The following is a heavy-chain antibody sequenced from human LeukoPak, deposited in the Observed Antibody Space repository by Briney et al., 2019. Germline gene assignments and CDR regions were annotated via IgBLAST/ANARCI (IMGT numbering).Heavy chain of an antibody. CDR2: IRSRANTYTT. D-gene: IGHD2-15*01. Sequence: GGSLRLSCAASGFTFSASPIHWVRHASGQGLEWVGRIRSRANTYTTAYGASVKGRFTISRDDSKNTAYLQMNSLKTEDTGVYYCTSQDCSGGSCYFDYWGQGTLVTVAS. CDR3: TSQDCSGGSCYFDY. V-gene: IGHV3-73*01. CDR1: GFTFSASP. J-gene: IGHJ4*02.